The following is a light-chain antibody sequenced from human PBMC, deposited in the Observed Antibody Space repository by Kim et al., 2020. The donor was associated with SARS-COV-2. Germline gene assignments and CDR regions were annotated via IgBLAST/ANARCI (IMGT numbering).Light chain of an antibody. Sequence: SPGERAPLSCRASPSVSSTDVAWYQQKPGQAPRLLIYGAFSRAPGIPDRFSGRGSGTDFTLTISRLEPEDLGVYYCQQFGHSPHTFGQGTKVEIK. J-gene: IGKJ1*01. V-gene: IGKV3-20*01. CDR2: GAF. CDR1: PSVSSTD. CDR3: QQFGHSPHT.